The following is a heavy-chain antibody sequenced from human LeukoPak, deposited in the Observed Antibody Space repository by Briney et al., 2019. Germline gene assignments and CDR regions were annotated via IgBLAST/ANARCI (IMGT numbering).Heavy chain of an antibody. CDR3: AKDFWSGYHSGYFDY. J-gene: IGHJ4*02. CDR1: GFTVSSNY. Sequence: GGSLRLSCAASGFTVSSNYMTWVRQAPGKGLEWVSGISGSGGSTFYADSVKGRFTISRDNSKNTLYLQMNSLRAEDTAVYYCAKDFWSGYHSGYFDYWGQGTLVTVSS. CDR2: ISGSGGST. D-gene: IGHD3-3*01. V-gene: IGHV3-23*01.